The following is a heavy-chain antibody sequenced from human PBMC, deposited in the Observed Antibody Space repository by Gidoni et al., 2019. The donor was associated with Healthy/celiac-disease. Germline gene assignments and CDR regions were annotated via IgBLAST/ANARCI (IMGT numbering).Heavy chain of an antibody. V-gene: IGHV1-46*03. CDR3: ARGGIVVVPAAIPIDYYYYMDV. Sequence: QVQLVQSGAEVKKPGASVTVSCQASGYTFTSYYMHWVRQAPGQGLEWMGIINPSGGSTSYAQKFQGRVTMTRDTSTSTVYMELSSLRSEDTAVYYCARGGIVVVPAAIPIDYYYYMDVWGKGTTVTVSS. CDR2: INPSGGST. CDR1: GYTFTSYY. J-gene: IGHJ6*03. D-gene: IGHD2-2*02.